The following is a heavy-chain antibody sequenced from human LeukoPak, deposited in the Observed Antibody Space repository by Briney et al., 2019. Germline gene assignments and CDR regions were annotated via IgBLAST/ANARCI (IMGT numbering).Heavy chain of an antibody. CDR1: GYSFTSYW. D-gene: IGHD2-2*01. CDR2: IYPGDSDT. J-gene: IGHJ4*02. CDR3: ARVGDLGYCSSTSCYDRSFDY. Sequence: GESLNISCKGSGYSFTSYWIGWVRQMPGKGLEWMGIIYPGDSDTRYSPSFQGQVTISADKSISTAYLQWSSLKASDTAMYYCARVGDLGYCSSTSCYDRSFDYWGQGTLVTVSS. V-gene: IGHV5-51*01.